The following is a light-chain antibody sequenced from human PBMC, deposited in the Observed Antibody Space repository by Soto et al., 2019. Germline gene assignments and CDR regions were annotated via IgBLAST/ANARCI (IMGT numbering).Light chain of an antibody. Sequence: EIVMTQSPATLSVSPGERVTLSCRASQSVISNVAWYQQKPGQAPRLLIYGASNRATGIPARFSGSGSGTEFTLTISSLQSEDFAVYYCQQYNIWPPWTFGQGTNVEIK. V-gene: IGKV3-15*01. CDR1: QSVISN. CDR3: QQYNIWPPWT. J-gene: IGKJ1*01. CDR2: GAS.